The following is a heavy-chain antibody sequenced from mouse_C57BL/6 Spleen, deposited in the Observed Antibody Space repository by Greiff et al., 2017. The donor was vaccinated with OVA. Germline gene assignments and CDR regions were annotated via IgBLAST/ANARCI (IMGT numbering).Heavy chain of an antibody. D-gene: IGHD1-1*01. J-gene: IGHJ1*03. CDR2: ISDGGSYT. CDR3: ARYYYGSYWYFDV. V-gene: IGHV5-4*03. Sequence: EVKVVESGGGLVKPGGSLKLSCAASGFTFSSYAMSWVRQTPEKRLEWVATISDGGSYTYYPDNVKGRFTISRDSAKNNLYMKMNHLKSEDTAMYYGARYYYGSYWYFDVWGTGTTVTVSS. CDR1: GFTFSSYA.